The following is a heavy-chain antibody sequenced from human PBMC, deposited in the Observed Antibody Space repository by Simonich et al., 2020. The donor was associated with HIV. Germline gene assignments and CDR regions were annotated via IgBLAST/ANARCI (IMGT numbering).Heavy chain of an antibody. CDR3: ARVQYYGSGSPFFDY. D-gene: IGHD3-10*01. CDR2: INHGGST. Sequence: QVQLQQWGAGLLKPSETLSLTCAVYGGSFSGYYWSWIRQPPGKGLEWIGEINHGGSTHYNPSLKSRVTISVDTSKNQFSLKLSSVTAADTAVYYCARVQYYGSGSPFFDYWGQGTLVTVSS. CDR1: GGSFSGYY. V-gene: IGHV4-34*01. J-gene: IGHJ4*02.